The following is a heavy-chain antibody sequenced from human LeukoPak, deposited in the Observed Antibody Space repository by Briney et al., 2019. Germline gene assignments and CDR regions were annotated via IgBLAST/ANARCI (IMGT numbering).Heavy chain of an antibody. D-gene: IGHD3-22*01. CDR2: IYPGDSDT. V-gene: IGHV5-51*01. CDR1: GYSFTSYW. Sequence: GESLKLSCKGSGYSFTSYWIGWVRQMPGKGLEWMGIIYPGDSDTRYSPSFQGQVTISADKSISTAYLQWSSLKASDTAMYYCARHAGYYDSSGYYNLRAFDIWGQGTMVTVSS. CDR3: ARHAGYYDSSGYYNLRAFDI. J-gene: IGHJ3*02.